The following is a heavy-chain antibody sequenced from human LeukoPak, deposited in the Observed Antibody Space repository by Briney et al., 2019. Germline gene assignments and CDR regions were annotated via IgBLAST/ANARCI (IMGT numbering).Heavy chain of an antibody. Sequence: GGSLSLSCTASGFTFGDYAMSWFRQAPGKGLEWIGFIRTKAYGGTAEYAASVKGRFTISRDDSKSIAYLQMNSLKTEDTAVYYCTRAGLRGYSYGFDYWGQGTLVTVSS. CDR3: TRAGLRGYSYGFDY. D-gene: IGHD5-18*01. CDR1: GFTFGDYA. J-gene: IGHJ4*02. CDR2: IRTKAYGGTA. V-gene: IGHV3-49*03.